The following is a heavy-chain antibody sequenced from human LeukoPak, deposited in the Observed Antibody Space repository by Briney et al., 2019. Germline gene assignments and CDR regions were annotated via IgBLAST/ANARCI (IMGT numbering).Heavy chain of an antibody. V-gene: IGHV1-46*01. CDR3: ARDSWQQLVRGPFDY. CDR2: INPSGGST. Sequence: ASVKVSCKASGYTFTSYYMHWVRQAPGQGLEWMGIINPSGGSTSYAQKFQGRVTMTRDTSTSTVYMELSSLRSEDTAVYYCARDSWQQLVRGPFDYWGQGTLVTVSS. D-gene: IGHD6-13*01. J-gene: IGHJ4*02. CDR1: GYTFTSYY.